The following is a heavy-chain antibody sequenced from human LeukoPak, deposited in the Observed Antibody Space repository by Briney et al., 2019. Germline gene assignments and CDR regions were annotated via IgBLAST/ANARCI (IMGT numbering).Heavy chain of an antibody. V-gene: IGHV3-11*01. Sequence: GGSLRLSCAASGFTFSNAWMSWIRQAPGKGLEWVSYISSSGSTIYYADSVKGRFTISRDNAKNSLYLQMNSLRAEDTAVYYCARSLEMATIYWFDPWGQGTLVTVSS. CDR1: GFTFSNAW. D-gene: IGHD5-24*01. J-gene: IGHJ5*02. CDR3: ARSLEMATIYWFDP. CDR2: ISSSGSTI.